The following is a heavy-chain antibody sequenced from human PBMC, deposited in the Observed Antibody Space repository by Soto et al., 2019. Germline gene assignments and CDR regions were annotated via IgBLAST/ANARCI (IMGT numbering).Heavy chain of an antibody. J-gene: IGHJ4*02. Sequence: PGGSLRLSCAASGFTFSSYGMSWVRQAPGKGLEWVSVISDGGGSTFYADSVKGRFTISRDSSMNMVYLQMNSLRVEDTAVYYCAGYGGNSVWGQGILVTVSS. CDR3: AGYGGNSV. CDR1: GFTFSSYG. D-gene: IGHD4-17*01. V-gene: IGHV3-23*01. CDR2: ISDGGGST.